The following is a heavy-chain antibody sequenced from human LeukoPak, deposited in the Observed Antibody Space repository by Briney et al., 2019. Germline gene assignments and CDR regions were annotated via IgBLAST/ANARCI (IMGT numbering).Heavy chain of an antibody. D-gene: IGHD3-22*01. Sequence: SETLSLTCTVSGGSISSSSYYWGWIRQPPGKGLEWIVSIYYSGSTYYNPSLKSRVTISVDTSKNPFSLKLSSVTAADTAVYYCARAPYYDSSGYYQDFFDYWGQGTLVTVSS. V-gene: IGHV4-39*07. CDR1: GGSISSSSYY. J-gene: IGHJ4*02. CDR3: ARAPYYDSSGYYQDFFDY. CDR2: IYYSGST.